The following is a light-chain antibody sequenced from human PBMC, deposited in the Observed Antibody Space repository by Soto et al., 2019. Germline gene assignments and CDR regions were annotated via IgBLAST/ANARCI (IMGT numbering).Light chain of an antibody. V-gene: IGLV2-18*02. Sequence: QSALTQPPSVSGSPGQSVTISCTGTSSDVGSYNRVSWYQQPPGTAPKVMIYDVSNRPSWVPDRFSGSKSGNTASLTISGLQAEEESDYYFSSYTSISTYVFGTGTKLTVL. CDR2: DVS. CDR1: SSDVGSYNR. J-gene: IGLJ1*01. CDR3: SSYTSISTYV.